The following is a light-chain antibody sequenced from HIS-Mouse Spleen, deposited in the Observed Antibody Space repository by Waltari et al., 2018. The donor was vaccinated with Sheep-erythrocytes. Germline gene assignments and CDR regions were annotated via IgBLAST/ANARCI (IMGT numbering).Light chain of an antibody. J-gene: IGLJ3*02. Sequence: QSALTQPASVSGSPGQSITTSCTGTSSDVGCYILFPGYQQHPGKAPKLLIYEGSKRPSGVSNRFSGSKSGNTASLTISGLQAEDEADYYCCSYAGSSTPWVFGGGTKLTVL. CDR2: EGS. CDR1: SSDVGCYIL. V-gene: IGLV2-23*01. CDR3: CSYAGSSTPWV.